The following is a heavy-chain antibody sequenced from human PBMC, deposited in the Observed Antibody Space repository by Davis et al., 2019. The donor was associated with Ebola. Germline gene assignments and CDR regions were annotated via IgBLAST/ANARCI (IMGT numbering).Heavy chain of an antibody. CDR3: ARDSWGSGVDY. V-gene: IGHV1-8*02. J-gene: IGHJ4*02. Sequence: ASVKVSCKASGYTFTSYDINWVRQATGQGLEWMGWMNPNSGNTGYAQKLQGRVTMTTDTSTSTAYMELRSLRSDDTAVYYCARDSWGSGVDYWGQGTLVTVSS. CDR1: GYTFTSYD. CDR2: MNPNSGNT. D-gene: IGHD6-19*01.